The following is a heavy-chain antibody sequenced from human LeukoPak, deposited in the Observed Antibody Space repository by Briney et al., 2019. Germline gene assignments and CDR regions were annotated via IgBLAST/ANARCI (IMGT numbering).Heavy chain of an antibody. CDR1: GDSISGRAYY. D-gene: IGHD3-3*01. J-gene: IGHJ4*02. V-gene: IGHV4-61*02. CDR2: IHSSGTH. Sequence: PSETLSLTCTVSGDSISGRAYYWSWIRQPAGKGLEWIGRIHSSGTHSYNPSLKSRVSISVETSKNQFSLKLSSLTAADTAVYFCSRERGFWSGYSRPRYFDYWGQGTLVTV. CDR3: SRERGFWSGYSRPRYFDY.